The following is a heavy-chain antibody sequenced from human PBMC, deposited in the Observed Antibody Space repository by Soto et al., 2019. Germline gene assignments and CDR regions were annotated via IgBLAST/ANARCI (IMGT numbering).Heavy chain of an antibody. Sequence: QITLKESGPTLVKPTQTLTLTCTFSGFSLSTITMGVGWIRQPPGKALEWLALIYWDDDKSYSPSLRSRLTXTXHTSKNQVVLTMTNMDPVDTATYYCSRGIYLKPFDIWGQGTMVTVSS. J-gene: IGHJ3*02. CDR2: IYWDDDK. CDR3: SRGIYLKPFDI. D-gene: IGHD3-10*01. V-gene: IGHV2-5*02. CDR1: GFSLSTITMG.